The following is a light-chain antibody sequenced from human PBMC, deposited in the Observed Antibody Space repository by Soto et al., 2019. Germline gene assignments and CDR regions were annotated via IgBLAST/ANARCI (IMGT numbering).Light chain of an antibody. V-gene: IGKV1-5*03. Sequence: DIQMTQSPSTLSASVGDRVTITCRASQSISNYLAWYQQKPGKAPKPLIYKASTLESGVPSRFSGSGSGTEFTLTVSSLQPDDFASCYCYQYSVDSGFGPGTKVDIK. CDR1: QSISNY. CDR2: KAS. J-gene: IGKJ3*01. CDR3: YQYSVDSG.